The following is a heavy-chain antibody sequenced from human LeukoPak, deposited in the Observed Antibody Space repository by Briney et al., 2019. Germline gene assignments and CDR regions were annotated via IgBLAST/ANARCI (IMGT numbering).Heavy chain of an antibody. D-gene: IGHD3-10*01. V-gene: IGHV4-4*07. CDR1: GGSISSSY. CDR3: ARSGFSGSYCFDS. J-gene: IGHJ4*02. CDR2: IYTSGST. Sequence: SETPSLTCTVSGGSISSSYWTWVRQPAGKGLEWIGRIYTSGSTNYNPSLKSRVTMSVDTSKNQFSLKLSSMTAADTAVYYCARSGFSGSYCFDSWGQGTLVTVSS.